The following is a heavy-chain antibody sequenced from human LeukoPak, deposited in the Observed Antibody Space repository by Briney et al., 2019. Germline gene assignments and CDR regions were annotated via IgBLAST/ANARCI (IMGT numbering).Heavy chain of an antibody. Sequence: PGGSLRLSCAASGFTFSSYGIHWVRQAPGKGLEWVAVISNDGSNKYYADSVKGRFTISRDNSKNTLYLQMNSLRAEDTAVYYCARPWSGSYNWFDPWGQGTLVTVSS. CDR1: GFTFSSYG. V-gene: IGHV3-30*03. D-gene: IGHD3-3*01. CDR2: ISNDGSNK. CDR3: ARPWSGSYNWFDP. J-gene: IGHJ5*02.